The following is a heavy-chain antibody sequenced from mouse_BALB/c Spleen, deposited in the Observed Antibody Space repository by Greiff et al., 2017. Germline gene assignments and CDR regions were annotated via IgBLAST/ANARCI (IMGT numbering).Heavy chain of an antibody. CDR1: GFTFSDYY. CDR2: LSDGGSYT. V-gene: IGHV5-4*02. Sequence: EVKLVESGGGLVKPGGSLKLSCAASGFTFSDYYMYWVRQTPEKRLEWVATLSDGGSYTYYPDSVKGRFTISRDNAKNNLYLQMSSLKSEDTAMYYCARGGYGSSIDYWGQGTTLTVAS. D-gene: IGHD1-1*01. CDR3: ARGGYGSSIDY. J-gene: IGHJ2*01.